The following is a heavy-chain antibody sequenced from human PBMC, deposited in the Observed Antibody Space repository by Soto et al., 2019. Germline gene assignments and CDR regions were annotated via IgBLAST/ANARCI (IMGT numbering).Heavy chain of an antibody. D-gene: IGHD3-10*01. J-gene: IGHJ4*02. CDR1: GGSFSGYS. V-gene: IGHV4-34*01. CDR3: ARVRGNFDY. CDR2: INHSGST. Sequence: QVQLQQWGAGLLKPSETLSLTCAVYGGSFSGYSWSWIRQPPGKGLEWIGEINHSGSTNYNPTLKSRVTIQVDTSKNQFSLKLSSVTAADTAVYYCARVRGNFDYWGQGTLVTVSS.